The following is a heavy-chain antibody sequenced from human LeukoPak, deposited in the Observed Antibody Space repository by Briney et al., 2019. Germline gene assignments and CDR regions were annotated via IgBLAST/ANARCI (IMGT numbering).Heavy chain of an antibody. CDR1: GGTFSSYA. J-gene: IGHJ4*02. D-gene: IGHD2-2*01. Sequence: RASVKVSCKASGGTFSSYAISWVRQAPGQGLEWMGRIIPIFGTANYAQKFQGRVTITTDESTSTAYMELSSLRSEDTAVYYCARDGPGYCSSTSCWYYFDYWGQGTLVTVSS. V-gene: IGHV1-69*05. CDR3: ARDGPGYCSSTSCWYYFDY. CDR2: IIPIFGTA.